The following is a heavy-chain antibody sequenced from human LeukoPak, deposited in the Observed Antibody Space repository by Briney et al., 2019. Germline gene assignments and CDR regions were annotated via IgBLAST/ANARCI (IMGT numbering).Heavy chain of an antibody. J-gene: IGHJ4*02. CDR3: AREFPALYYYDSSGYYFDY. V-gene: IGHV3-23*01. Sequence: PGGSLRLSCAASGFTFSSYAMSWVRQAPGKGLEWVSAISGSGGSTYYADSVKGRFTISRDNSKNTLYLQMNSLRAEDTAVYYCAREFPALYYYDSSGYYFDYWGQGTLVTVSS. D-gene: IGHD3-22*01. CDR1: GFTFSSYA. CDR2: ISGSGGST.